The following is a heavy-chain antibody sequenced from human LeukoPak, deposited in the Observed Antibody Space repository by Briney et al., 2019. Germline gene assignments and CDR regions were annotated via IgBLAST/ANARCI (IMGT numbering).Heavy chain of an antibody. V-gene: IGHV3-74*01. D-gene: IGHD3-10*02. CDR2: INTNGSPT. CDR1: GFTFSSYW. Sequence: GGSLRLSCAASGFTFSSYWMHWVRQAPGKGLVWVSRINTNGSPTQYADSVKGRFTISRDNAKNTLYLQMNSLRAEDTAVYYCAELGITMIGGVWGKGTTVTISS. CDR3: AELGITMIGGV. J-gene: IGHJ6*04.